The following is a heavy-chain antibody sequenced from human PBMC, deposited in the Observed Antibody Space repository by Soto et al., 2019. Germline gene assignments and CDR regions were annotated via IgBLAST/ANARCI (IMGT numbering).Heavy chain of an antibody. V-gene: IGHV3-15*07. CDR1: GFTFSNAW. CDR3: AADLPGHGGGYEFDY. CDR2: IKSKTDGGTT. Sequence: PGGSLRLSCAASGFTFSNAWMNWVRQAPGKGLEWVGRIKSKTDGGTTDYAAPVKGRFTISRDDSKNTVYLQMNSLRTEDTALYYCAADLPGHGGGYEFDYWGQGTPVTVS. J-gene: IGHJ4*01. D-gene: IGHD2-15*01.